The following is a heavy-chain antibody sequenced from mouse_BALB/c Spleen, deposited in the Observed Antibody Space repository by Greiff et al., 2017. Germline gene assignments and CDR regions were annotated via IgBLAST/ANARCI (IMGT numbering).Heavy chain of an antibody. CDR3: ARGTGTRRYFDY. D-gene: IGHD4-1*01. CDR2: IYPGGGYT. J-gene: IGHJ2*01. CDR1: GYTFTNYW. Sequence: QVQLKESGAELVRPGTSVKISCKASGYTFTNYWLGWVKQRPGHGLEWIGDIYPGGGYTNYNEKFKGKATLTADTSSSTAYMQLSSLTSEDSAVYFCARGTGTRRYFDYWGQGTTLTVSS. V-gene: IGHV1-63*02.